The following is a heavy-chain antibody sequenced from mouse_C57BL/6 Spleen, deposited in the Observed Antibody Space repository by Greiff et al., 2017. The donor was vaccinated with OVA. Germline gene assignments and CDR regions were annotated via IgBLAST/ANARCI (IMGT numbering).Heavy chain of an antibody. D-gene: IGHD2-3*01. Sequence: QVQLQQPGTELVKPGASVKLSCKASGYTFTSYWMPWVKQRPGQGLEWIGNINPSNGGTNYNEKFKSKATLTVDKSSSTAYMQLSSLTSEDSAVYYCARRTYDGYYGDYAMDYWGQGTSVTVSS. J-gene: IGHJ4*01. CDR3: ARRTYDGYYGDYAMDY. CDR1: GYTFTSYW. V-gene: IGHV1-53*01. CDR2: INPSNGGT.